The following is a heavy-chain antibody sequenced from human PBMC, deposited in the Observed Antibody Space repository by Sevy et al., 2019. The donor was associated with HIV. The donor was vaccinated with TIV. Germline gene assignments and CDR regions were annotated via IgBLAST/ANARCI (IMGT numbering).Heavy chain of an antibody. D-gene: IGHD3-3*01. V-gene: IGHV3-23*01. CDR1: GFTFGTYA. CDR2: IGGSGGST. J-gene: IGHJ3*02. CDR3: AKGVYDFWGGRSYIFDN. Sequence: GGSLRLSCATSGFTFGTYAMSWVRQAPGKGLEWVAGIGGSGGSTYYADSVKGRFTISRDKSKTTLYLQMNSLRAEDTAVYYCAKGVYDFWGGRSYIFDNWGQGTMVTVSS.